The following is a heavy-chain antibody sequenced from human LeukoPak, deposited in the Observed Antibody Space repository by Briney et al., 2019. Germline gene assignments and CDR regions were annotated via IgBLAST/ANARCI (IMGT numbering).Heavy chain of an antibody. D-gene: IGHD6-13*01. V-gene: IGHV3-23*01. Sequence: GGSLRLSCAASGFTFSSYAMSWVRQAPGKGLEWVSGISYSGGSTYYADSVKGRFTISRDNSKNTLYLQMNSLRAEDTAVYYCAKGKGSSWCPYNWFDPWGQGTLVTVSS. J-gene: IGHJ5*02. CDR2: ISYSGGST. CDR1: GFTFSSYA. CDR3: AKGKGSSWCPYNWFDP.